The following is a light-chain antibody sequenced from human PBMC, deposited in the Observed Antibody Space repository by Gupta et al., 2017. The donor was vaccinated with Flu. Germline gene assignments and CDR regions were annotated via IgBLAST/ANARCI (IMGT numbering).Light chain of an antibody. CDR1: QSVLSSSNNKNY. J-gene: IGKJ1*01. Sequence: NCKSSQSVLSSSNNKNYLAWYQQKPGQPPKLLIFWASTRESGVPDRFSGSGSGTDFTLTISSLQAEDVAVYYCQQYYSTPPTFGQGTKVEIK. CDR2: WAS. V-gene: IGKV4-1*01. CDR3: QQYYSTPPT.